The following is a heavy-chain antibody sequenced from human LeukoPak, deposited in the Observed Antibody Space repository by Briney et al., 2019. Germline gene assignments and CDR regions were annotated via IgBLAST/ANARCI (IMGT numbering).Heavy chain of an antibody. CDR1: GYSFTDNY. V-gene: IGHV1-2*06. Sequence: ASVKVSCKASGYSFTDNYIHWVRQAPGQGLEWMERINPNTGVTNYAENFQGRVTMTRDTSISTAYMELSRLRSDDTAMFYCARDLWYWGQGTLVTVSS. D-gene: IGHD2-15*01. CDR2: INPNTGVT. J-gene: IGHJ4*02. CDR3: ARDLWY.